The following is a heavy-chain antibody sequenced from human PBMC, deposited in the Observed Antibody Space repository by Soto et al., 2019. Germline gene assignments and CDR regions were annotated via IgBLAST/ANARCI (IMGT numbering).Heavy chain of an antibody. CDR1: GFTFRGYA. V-gene: IGHV3-23*01. D-gene: IGHD1-26*01. J-gene: IGHJ4*02. CDR3: AKEVGATFRGRLDY. Sequence: GGSLRLSCSASGFTFRGYAMSWVRQAPGKGLEWVSGFSGSGDTTYSADCVKGRFTISRDDSKNTLYLQMNSLRVEDTAIYYCAKEVGATFRGRLDYWGQGTLVTVSS. CDR2: FSGSGDTT.